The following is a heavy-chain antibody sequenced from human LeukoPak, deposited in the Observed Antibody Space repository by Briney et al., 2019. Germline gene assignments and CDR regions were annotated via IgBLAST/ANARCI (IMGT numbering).Heavy chain of an antibody. CDR2: IYYSGST. J-gene: IGHJ4*02. V-gene: IGHV4-39*01. D-gene: IGHD3-10*01. Sequence: PETLSLTCTVSGGSINSGRYYWGWIRQPPGKGLEWIGSIYYSGSTYYNPSLKSRVTISVDTSKNQFSLKLSSVTAADTAVYYCARRSTMDYYFDYWGQGTLVTVSS. CDR3: ARRSTMDYYFDY. CDR1: GGSINSGRYY.